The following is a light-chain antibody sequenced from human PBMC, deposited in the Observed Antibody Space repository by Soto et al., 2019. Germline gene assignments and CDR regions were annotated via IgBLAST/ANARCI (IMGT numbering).Light chain of an antibody. V-gene: IGLV2-8*01. CDR2: EVS. Sequence: QSALTQPPSASGSPGQSVTISCTGSSSDVGHSNFVSWYQQHPGKGPKLIIYEVSERPSGVPDRFSGSKSGNTASLSVSGLQDEDEADYFCNAQADNGKHVFGTGTKVTVL. CDR1: SSDVGHSNF. CDR3: NAQADNGKHV. J-gene: IGLJ1*01.